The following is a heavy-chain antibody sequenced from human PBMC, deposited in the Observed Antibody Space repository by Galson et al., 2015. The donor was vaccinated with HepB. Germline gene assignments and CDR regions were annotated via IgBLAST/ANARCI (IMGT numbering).Heavy chain of an antibody. V-gene: IGHV3-30-3*01. CDR1: GFTFSSYA. D-gene: IGHD6-13*01. CDR2: ISYDGSNK. CDR3: ASGEYSSSRRAFDI. J-gene: IGHJ3*02. Sequence: SLRLSCAASGFTFSSYAMHWVRQAPGKGLEWVAVISYDGSNKYYADSVKGRFTISRDNSKNTLYLQMNGLRAKDTAVYYCASGEYSSSRRAFDIWGQGTMVTVSS.